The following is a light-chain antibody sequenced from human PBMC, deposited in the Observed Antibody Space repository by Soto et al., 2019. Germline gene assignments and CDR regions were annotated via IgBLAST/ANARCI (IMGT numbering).Light chain of an antibody. CDR3: TSFTSSSTRV. V-gene: IGLV2-14*03. CDR1: SSDVGGYNY. CDR2: EVS. J-gene: IGLJ3*02. Sequence: QSALTQPASVSGSPGQSITISCTGTSSDVGGYNYVSWFQQHPGKAPKLNIYEVSNRPSGVSNRFSGSKSGYTASLTISELQDEDEADYYCTSFTSSSTRVFGGGTQLTVL.